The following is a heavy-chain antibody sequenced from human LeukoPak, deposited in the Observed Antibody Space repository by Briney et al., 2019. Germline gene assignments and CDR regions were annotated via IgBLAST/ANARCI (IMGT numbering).Heavy chain of an antibody. CDR1: GYTFTSYD. Sequence: ASVKVSCKASGYTFTSYDINWVRQATGQGLEWMGWMNPNSGGTDYAQKFQGRVTMTRDTSISTAYTELSRLRSDDTAVYYCARDRGDTTECYFDYWGQGTLVTVSS. CDR3: ARDRGDTTECYFDY. V-gene: IGHV1-2*02. CDR2: MNPNSGGT. D-gene: IGHD1-1*01. J-gene: IGHJ4*02.